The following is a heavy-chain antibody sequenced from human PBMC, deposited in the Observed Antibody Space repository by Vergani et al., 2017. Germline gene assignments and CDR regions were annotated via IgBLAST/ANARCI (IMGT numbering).Heavy chain of an antibody. Sequence: QLLESGGGLIQPGGSLRLSCAASEFTFNSYAMTWVRQAPGKGLEWVSGINNNGGITYYADSVKGRFTISRDNSNTTLYLQMTDLRAEDTATYYCAKVCGSTSCPYGGGAFDVWGHGTMVTVSS. CDR1: EFTFNSYA. CDR3: AKVCGSTSCPYGGGAFDV. D-gene: IGHD2-2*01. CDR2: INNNGGIT. J-gene: IGHJ3*01. V-gene: IGHV3-23*01.